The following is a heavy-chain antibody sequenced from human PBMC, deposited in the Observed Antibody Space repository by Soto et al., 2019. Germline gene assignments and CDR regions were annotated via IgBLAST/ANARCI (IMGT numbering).Heavy chain of an antibody. V-gene: IGHV3-64*01. CDR2: ITSNGGNT. Sequence: GGSLRLSCAASGFTFSSYAMHWVRQAPGKGLEYVSAITSNGGNTDYASSVKGRFTTSRDNSKNTLYLQMGSLRAEDMAVYYCARRIPFGYGMDVWGQGTTVTVSS. J-gene: IGHJ6*02. CDR3: ARRIPFGYGMDV. D-gene: IGHD2-21*01. CDR1: GFTFSSYA.